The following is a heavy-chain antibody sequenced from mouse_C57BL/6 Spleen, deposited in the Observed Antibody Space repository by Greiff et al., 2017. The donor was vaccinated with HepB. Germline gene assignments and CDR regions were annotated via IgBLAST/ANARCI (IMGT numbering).Heavy chain of an antibody. V-gene: IGHV1-80*01. CDR2: IYPGDGDT. J-gene: IGHJ2*01. D-gene: IGHD2-2*01. CDR1: GYAFSSYW. CDR3: ARGDGYDGYFDY. Sequence: VQLQQSGAELVKPGASVKISCKASGYAFSSYWMNWVKQRPGKGLEWIGQIYPGDGDTNYNGKFKGKATLTADKSSSTAYMQLSSLTSEDSAVYFCARGDGYDGYFDYWCQGTTLTVSS.